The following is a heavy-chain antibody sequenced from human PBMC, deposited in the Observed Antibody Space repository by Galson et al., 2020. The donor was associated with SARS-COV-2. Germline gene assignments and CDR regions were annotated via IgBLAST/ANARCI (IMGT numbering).Heavy chain of an antibody. CDR3: TRGPGLAVDGTVLWGCMDV. CDR2: ISNDGINK. CDR1: GFTFSSDA. Sequence: GESLKISCAASGFTFSSDAMHWVRQAPGKGLEWVAAISNDGINKYYADSVKGRFSVSRDNPTNTLYLQMNSLRPEDAGVFYCTRGPGLAVDGTVLWGCMDVWGQGTTVTVSS. D-gene: IGHD6-19*01. V-gene: IGHV3-30-3*01. J-gene: IGHJ6*02.